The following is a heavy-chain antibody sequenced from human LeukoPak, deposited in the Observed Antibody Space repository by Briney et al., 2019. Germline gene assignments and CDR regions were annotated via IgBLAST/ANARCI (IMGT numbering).Heavy chain of an antibody. Sequence: GGSLRLSCAASGFTFSSYSMNWVRQASGKGLEWVSSISSSSSYIYYADSVKGRFTISRDNAKNSLYLQMNSLRAEDTAVYYCARDPSGAGYFDYWGQGTLVTVSS. CDR2: ISSSSSYI. CDR1: GFTFSSYS. V-gene: IGHV3-21*01. J-gene: IGHJ4*02. CDR3: ARDPSGAGYFDY. D-gene: IGHD3-10*01.